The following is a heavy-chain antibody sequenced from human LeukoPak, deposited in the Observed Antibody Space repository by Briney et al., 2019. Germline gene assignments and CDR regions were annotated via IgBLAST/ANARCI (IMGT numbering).Heavy chain of an antibody. CDR3: ARARNYYDSSGYFSS. CDR1: GGTFSSYA. CDR2: IIPILGIA. J-gene: IGHJ5*02. D-gene: IGHD3-22*01. Sequence: ASVKVSCKASGGTFSSYAISWVRQAPGQGLEWMGRIIPILGIANYAQKFQGRVTITADKSTSTAHMELSSLRSEDTAVYYCARARNYYDSSGYFSSWGQGTLVTVSS. V-gene: IGHV1-69*04.